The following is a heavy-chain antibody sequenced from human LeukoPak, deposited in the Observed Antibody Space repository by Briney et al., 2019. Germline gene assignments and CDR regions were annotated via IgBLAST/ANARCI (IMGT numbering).Heavy chain of an antibody. CDR2: INPSGGST. CDR1: GYTFTSYY. V-gene: IGHV1-46*01. Sequence: ASVKVSCKASGYTFTSYYMHWVRQAPGQGLEWMGIINPSGGSTSYAQKFQGRVTMTRDTSTSTVYMELSSPRSEDTAVYYCARDPDGDSSGYPYYFDYWGQGTLVTVSS. J-gene: IGHJ4*02. CDR3: ARDPDGDSSGYPYYFDY. D-gene: IGHD3-22*01.